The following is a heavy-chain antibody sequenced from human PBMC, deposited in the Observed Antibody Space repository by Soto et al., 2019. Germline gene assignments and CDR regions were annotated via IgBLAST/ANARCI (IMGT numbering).Heavy chain of an antibody. CDR1: GGSISSYY. Sequence: PSETLSLTCTVSGGSISSYYWSWIRQPPGKGLEWIGYIYYSGSTNYNPSLKSRFTISRDNAKNSLYLQMNSLRAEDTALYYCAKDFNPYSLLTGMDVWGQGTTVTVSS. CDR2: IYYSGST. D-gene: IGHD5-18*01. CDR3: AKDFNPYSLLTGMDV. J-gene: IGHJ6*02. V-gene: IGHV4-59*01.